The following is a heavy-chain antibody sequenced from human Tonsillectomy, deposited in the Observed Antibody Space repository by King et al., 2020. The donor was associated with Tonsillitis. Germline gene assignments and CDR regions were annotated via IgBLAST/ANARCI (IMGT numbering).Heavy chain of an antibody. CDR1: GYSISSGYY. J-gene: IGHJ3*02. D-gene: IGHD3-22*01. Sequence: QLQESGPGLVKPSETLSLTCTVSGYSISSGYYWGWIRQPPGKGLEWIGSIYHSGSTYYNPSLKSRVTISVDTSKNQFSLKLSSVTAADTAVYYCARVGGVYDSSGYDDAFDIWGQGTMVTVSS. CDR3: ARVGGVYDSSGYDDAFDI. V-gene: IGHV4-38-2*02. CDR2: IYHSGST.